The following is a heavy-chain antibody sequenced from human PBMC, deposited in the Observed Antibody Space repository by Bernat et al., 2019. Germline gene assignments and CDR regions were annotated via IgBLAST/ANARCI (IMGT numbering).Heavy chain of an antibody. CDR3: ARPKYYYDSSGYYYYGMDV. D-gene: IGHD3-22*01. J-gene: IGHJ6*02. V-gene: IGHV1-69*04. CDR1: GGTFSSYA. Sequence: QVQLVQSGAEVKKPGSSVKVSCKASGGTFSSYAISWVRQAPGQGLEWMGRIIPILGIANYAQKFQGRVTITADKSTSTAYMELSSLRSEDMAVYYCARPKYYYDSSGYYYYGMDVWGQGTTVTVSS. CDR2: IIPILGIA.